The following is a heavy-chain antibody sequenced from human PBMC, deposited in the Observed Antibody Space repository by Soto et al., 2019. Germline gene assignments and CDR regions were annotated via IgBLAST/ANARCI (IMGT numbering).Heavy chain of an antibody. CDR3: ATNSYYSLGV. V-gene: IGHV4-4*02. Sequence: QVQLQESGPGLVKPSGTLSLTCAVSSGSISSAHWWNWVRQPPGKGLEWIGEIYHSGSTNYNPSLKSGVTVSVDKSMNQFSLKLTSVTAADTAVYYCATNSYYSLGVWGQWTTVTVSS. J-gene: IGHJ6*02. CDR1: SGSISSAHW. CDR2: IYHSGST.